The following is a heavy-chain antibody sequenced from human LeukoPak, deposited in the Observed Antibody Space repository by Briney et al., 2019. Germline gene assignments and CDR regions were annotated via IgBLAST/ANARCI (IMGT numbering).Heavy chain of an antibody. CDR1: GFTFSSYA. D-gene: IGHD4-11*01. CDR3: ARGVNRPNYYYYGMDV. J-gene: IGHJ6*02. Sequence: GRSLRLSCAASGFTFSSYAMHWVRQAPGKGLEWVAVISYDESNKYYADSVKGRFTISRDNSKNTLYLQMNSLRAEDTAVYYCARGVNRPNYYYYGMDVWGQGTTVTVSS. V-gene: IGHV3-30-3*01. CDR2: ISYDESNK.